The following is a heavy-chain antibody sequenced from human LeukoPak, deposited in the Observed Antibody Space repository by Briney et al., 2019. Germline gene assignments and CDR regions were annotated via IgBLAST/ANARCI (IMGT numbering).Heavy chain of an antibody. CDR1: GFTFGDYA. D-gene: IGHD3-16*01. CDR2: IRSKAYGGTT. J-gene: IGHJ4*02. CDR3: TRGLRLGEWVFDY. Sequence: GGSLRLSCTASGFTFGDYAMSWVRQAPGKGLEWVGFIRSKAYGGTTEYAASVKGRFTISRDDSKSIAYLQMNSLKTEDTTVYYCTRGLRLGEWVFDYWGQGTLVTVSS. V-gene: IGHV3-49*04.